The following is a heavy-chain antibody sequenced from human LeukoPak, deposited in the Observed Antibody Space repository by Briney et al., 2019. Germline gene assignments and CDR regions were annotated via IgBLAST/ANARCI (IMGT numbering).Heavy chain of an antibody. Sequence: PSETLSLTCTVSGGSISSGGYYWTWIRQHPGTGLEWIGYIYYSGNTYYNPSLESRVTISVDTSKNQFSLRLNSVTAADTAVYYCARRLRYCTNGVCYYPFDPWGQGTLVTVSS. V-gene: IGHV4-31*03. J-gene: IGHJ5*02. CDR1: GGSISSGGYY. CDR2: IYYSGNT. D-gene: IGHD2-8*01. CDR3: ARRLRYCTNGVCYYPFDP.